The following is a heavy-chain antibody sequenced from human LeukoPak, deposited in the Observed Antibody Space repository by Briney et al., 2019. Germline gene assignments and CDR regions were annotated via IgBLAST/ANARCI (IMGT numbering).Heavy chain of an antibody. Sequence: SETLSLTCTVSGGSISSYYWGWVRQPPGKGLERVGDIYYSGSTNYNPSLKSRVTISVDTSKNQCSLKLTSVAADDTAVYCFATIAIASRPYWIDPWGKGTLVTVSS. V-gene: IGHV4-59*01. D-gene: IGHD6-6*01. CDR1: GGSISSYY. J-gene: IGHJ5*01. CDR2: IYYSGST. CDR3: ATIAIASRPYWIDP.